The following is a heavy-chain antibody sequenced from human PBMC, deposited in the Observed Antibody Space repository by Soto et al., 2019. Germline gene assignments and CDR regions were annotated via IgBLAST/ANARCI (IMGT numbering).Heavy chain of an antibody. CDR2: ISYDGSNK. CDR3: ASLAEVGPFDP. V-gene: IGHV3-30-3*01. D-gene: IGHD1-26*01. J-gene: IGHJ5*02. CDR1: GFTFSSYA. Sequence: QVQLVESGGGVVQPGRSLRLSCAASGFTFSSYAMHWVRQAPGKGLEWVAVISYDGSNKYYADSVKGRFTISRDNSKKTLYLQMNSLRAEDTAVYYCASLAEVGPFDPWGQGTLVTVSS.